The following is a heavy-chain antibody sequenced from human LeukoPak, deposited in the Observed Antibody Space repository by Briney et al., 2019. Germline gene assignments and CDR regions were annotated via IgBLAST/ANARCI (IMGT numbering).Heavy chain of an antibody. CDR2: FDPEDGKS. CDR1: GYSLTELS. D-gene: IGHD6-13*01. J-gene: IGHJ4*02. CDR3: ATGLPGSSWYARKFDY. Sequence: ASVKVSCKVSGYSLTELSMHWVRQAPGKGLAWMGGFDPEDGKSIYAQKFQGRVTMTEDTSTDTAYMQLNSLRSEDTALYYCATGLPGSSWYARKFDYWGQGTLVTVSS. V-gene: IGHV1-24*01.